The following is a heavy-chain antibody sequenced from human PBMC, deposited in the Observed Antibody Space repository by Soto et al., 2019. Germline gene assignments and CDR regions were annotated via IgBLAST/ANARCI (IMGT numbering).Heavy chain of an antibody. CDR2: IKQDGSEK. V-gene: IGHV3-7*03. J-gene: IGHJ4*02. D-gene: IGHD3-22*01. CDR1: GFTFSSYW. Sequence: EVQLVESGGGLVQPGGSLRLSCAASGFTFSSYWMSWVRQAPGKGLEWVANIKQDGSEKYYVDSVKGRFTISRDNAKNSLYLQMNSLRAEDTAVYYCARDQEGYYDSSGYSYFDYWGQGTLVTVSS. CDR3: ARDQEGYYDSSGYSYFDY.